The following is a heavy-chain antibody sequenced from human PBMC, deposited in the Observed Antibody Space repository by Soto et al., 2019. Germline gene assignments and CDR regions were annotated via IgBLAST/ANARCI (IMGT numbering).Heavy chain of an antibody. V-gene: IGHV3-23*04. J-gene: IGHJ5*02. Sequence: EVQLVESGGGLVQPGRSLRLSCAASGLTFSSYAMSWVRQAPGKGLEWVSAISGSGGSTYYADSVKGRFTISRDNSKNTLYLQMNSLRAEDTAVYYCAKASRITMVRGHWFDPWGQGTLVTVSS. CDR2: ISGSGGST. CDR1: GLTFSSYA. CDR3: AKASRITMVRGHWFDP. D-gene: IGHD3-10*01.